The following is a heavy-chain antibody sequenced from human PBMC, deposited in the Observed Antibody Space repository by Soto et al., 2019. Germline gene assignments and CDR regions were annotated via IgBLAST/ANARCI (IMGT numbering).Heavy chain of an antibody. D-gene: IGHD7-27*01. Sequence: EVQVSESGGGLVQPGGSLRLSCTASGFTFSSSAMTWVRQAPGKGLEWVSAISGGDGSPSYADSVKGRFTISRDNSKNTLYLQMNSLRAEDTAVYYCATGRGNWGRFDYWGQGTLVTVSS. CDR1: GFTFSSSA. V-gene: IGHV3-23*01. CDR2: ISGGDGSP. CDR3: ATGRGNWGRFDY. J-gene: IGHJ4*02.